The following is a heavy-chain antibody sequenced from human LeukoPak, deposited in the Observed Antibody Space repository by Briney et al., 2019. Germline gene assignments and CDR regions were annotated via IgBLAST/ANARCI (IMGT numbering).Heavy chain of an antibody. CDR2: IYHSGST. J-gene: IGHJ5*02. V-gene: IGHV4-38-2*02. D-gene: IGHD1-26*01. CDR1: SYSISSGYY. CDR3: ARGWELDP. Sequence: PSETLSLTCTVSSYSISSGYYWGWIRQPPGKGLEWIGSIYHSGSTYYNPSLKSRVTISVDTSKNQFSLKLSSVTAADTAVYYCARGWELDPWGQGTLVTVSS.